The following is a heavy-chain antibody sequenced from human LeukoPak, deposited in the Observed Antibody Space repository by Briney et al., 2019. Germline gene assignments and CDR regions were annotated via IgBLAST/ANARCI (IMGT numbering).Heavy chain of an antibody. J-gene: IGHJ5*02. CDR1: RSTFSSYW. V-gene: IGHV3-23*01. CDR3: VKGSGSSGP. CDR2: ISGSGGST. D-gene: IGHD1-26*01. Sequence: GGSLRLSCAASRSTFSSYWMHWVRQAPGKGLVWVSAISGSGGSTYYADSVKGRFTISRDNSKNTLYLQMNSLRAEDTAVYYCVKGSGSSGPWGQGTLVTVSS.